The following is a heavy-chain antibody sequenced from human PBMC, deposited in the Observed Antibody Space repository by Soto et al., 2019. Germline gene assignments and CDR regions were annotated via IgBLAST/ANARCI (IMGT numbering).Heavy chain of an antibody. CDR3: AREGDSSFDD. J-gene: IGHJ4*02. CDR2: IYTSGST. V-gene: IGHV4-4*07. CDR1: GGSISSYY. Sequence: SEPLSLTCTVSGGSISSYYWRWIRQPAGKGLEWIGRIYTSGSTNYNPSLKSRVTMSVDTSKNQFSLKLSSVTAAETAVDYCAREGDSSFDDWGQGTLVTVPS. D-gene: IGHD2-21*02.